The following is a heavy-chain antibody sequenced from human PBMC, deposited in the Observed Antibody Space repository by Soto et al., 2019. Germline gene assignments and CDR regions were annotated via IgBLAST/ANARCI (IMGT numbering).Heavy chain of an antibody. V-gene: IGHV3-23*01. CDR3: AKDLSLGGDYLAYYFDY. Sequence: EVQLLESGGGLVQPGGSLRLSCAASEFTFSSYAMSWVRQAPGKGLEWVSAISGSGGTTYYADSVKGRFTISRDNSKNTLYMQMNSLRAEDTAVYYCAKDLSLGGDYLAYYFDYWGQGTLVTVSS. D-gene: IGHD4-17*01. CDR1: EFTFSSYA. CDR2: ISGSGGTT. J-gene: IGHJ4*02.